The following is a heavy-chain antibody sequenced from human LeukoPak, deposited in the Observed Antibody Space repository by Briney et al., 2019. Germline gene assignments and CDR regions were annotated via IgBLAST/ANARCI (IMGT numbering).Heavy chain of an antibody. D-gene: IGHD5-18*01. CDR1: GFTFSSYA. Sequence: GGSLRLSCSASGFTFSSYAMHWVRQAPGKGLEYVSAISSNGGSTYYADAVKGRFTISRDNSKNTLYLQMSSLRAEDTAVYYCARVDTVMAYYFDLWGQGTLVTVSS. J-gene: IGHJ4*02. CDR2: ISSNGGST. V-gene: IGHV3-64*04. CDR3: ARVDTVMAYYFDL.